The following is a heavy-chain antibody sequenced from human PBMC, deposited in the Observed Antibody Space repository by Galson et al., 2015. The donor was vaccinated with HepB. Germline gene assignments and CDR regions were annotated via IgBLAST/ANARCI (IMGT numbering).Heavy chain of an antibody. Sequence: SLRLSCAASGFTFSDYYMTWIRQAPGKGLEWLSYISGSSTYINYADSVKGRFTISRDNAKNSLYLQMNSLRAEDTAVYYCARDGYCSGGSCYLYYYYYYGMDVWGQGTTVTVSS. CDR1: GFTFSDYY. CDR2: ISGSSTYI. V-gene: IGHV3-11*06. D-gene: IGHD2-15*01. CDR3: ARDGYCSGGSCYLYYYYYYGMDV. J-gene: IGHJ6*02.